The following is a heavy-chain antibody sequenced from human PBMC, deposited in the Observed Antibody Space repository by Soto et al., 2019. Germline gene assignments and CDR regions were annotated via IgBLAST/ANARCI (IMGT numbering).Heavy chain of an antibody. V-gene: IGHV3-15*07. Sequence: EVQLVESGGGLETPGGSLTLSCAASGFSFSAAWMNWVRQAPGKGMEWVGLIKSKGGGGTADYAAPVKGRFIISRDDSKNTIYLQMNSLKPEDTALYYCIWQQDFYYGRAVWGQGTTVTVSS. CDR2: IKSKGGGGTA. J-gene: IGHJ6*02. D-gene: IGHD6-13*01. CDR1: GFSFSAAW. CDR3: IWQQDFYYGRAV.